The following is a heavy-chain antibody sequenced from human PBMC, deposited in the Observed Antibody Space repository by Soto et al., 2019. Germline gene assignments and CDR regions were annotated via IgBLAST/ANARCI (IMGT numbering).Heavy chain of an antibody. CDR2: ISDDGSNK. V-gene: IGHV3-30*03. CDR1: GFTFSNYG. Sequence: QVQLVESGGGVVQPGRSLRLSCAASGFTFSNYGMHWVRQAPGKGLEWVAIISDDGSNKFYADSVKGRFTISRDNSKSTLYLQMNSLRAEDTAVYYCARVVRLVVVTANNWFDPWGQGTLVTVSS. CDR3: ARVVRLVVVTANNWFDP. D-gene: IGHD2-21*02. J-gene: IGHJ5*02.